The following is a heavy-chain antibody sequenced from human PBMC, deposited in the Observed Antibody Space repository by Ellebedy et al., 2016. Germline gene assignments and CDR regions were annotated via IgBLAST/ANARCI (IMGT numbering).Heavy chain of an antibody. CDR1: GYTFTGYY. Sequence: ASVKVSCXASGYTFTGYYMHWVRQAPGQGLEWMGWINPNSGGTNYAQKFQGWVTMTRDTSISTAYMELSRLRSDDTAVYYCARGYYDSSGYYRTGKAFDIWGQGTMVTVSS. CDR2: INPNSGGT. CDR3: ARGYYDSSGYYRTGKAFDI. J-gene: IGHJ3*02. D-gene: IGHD3-22*01. V-gene: IGHV1-2*04.